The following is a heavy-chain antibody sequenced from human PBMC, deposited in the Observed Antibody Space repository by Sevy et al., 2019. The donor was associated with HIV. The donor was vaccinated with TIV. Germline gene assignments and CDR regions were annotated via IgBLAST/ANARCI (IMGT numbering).Heavy chain of an antibody. CDR1: GFNFAIYG. V-gene: IGHV3-30*02. Sequence: GGSLRLSCAVSGFNFAIYGFHWVRQAPGKGLEWVANTQHDETAKYYVDSVKGRFTVSRDNSKNTVFLQMNSLTPDDTGTYYCARHGVYYGMDVWGLGTTVTVSS. D-gene: IGHD3-10*01. CDR3: ARHGVYYGMDV. J-gene: IGHJ6*02. CDR2: TQHDETAK.